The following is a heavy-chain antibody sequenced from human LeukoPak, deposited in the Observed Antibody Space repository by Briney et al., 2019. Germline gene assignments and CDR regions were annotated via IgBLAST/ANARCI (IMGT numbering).Heavy chain of an antibody. V-gene: IGHV4-39*01. CDR3: ARHLYSGYSDDDAFDI. CDR1: GGSISSSSYY. J-gene: IGHJ3*02. Sequence: SETLSLTCTVSGGSISSSSYYWGWIRQPPGKGLEWIGSIYYSGSTYYNPSLKSRVTISVDTSKNQFSLKLSSVTAAETAVYYCARHLYSGYSDDDAFDIWGQGTMVTVSS. CDR2: IYYSGST. D-gene: IGHD5-12*01.